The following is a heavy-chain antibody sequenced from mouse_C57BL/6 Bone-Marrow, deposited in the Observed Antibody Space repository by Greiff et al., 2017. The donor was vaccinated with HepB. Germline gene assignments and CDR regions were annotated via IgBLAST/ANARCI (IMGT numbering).Heavy chain of an antibody. V-gene: IGHV5-4*03. CDR3: ASYYYGSS. D-gene: IGHD1-1*01. CDR1: GFTFSSYA. Sequence: EVKLMESGGGLVKPGGSLKLSCAASGFTFSSYAMSWVRQTPEKRLEWVATISDGGSYTYYPDNVKGRFTISRDNAKNNLYLQMSHLKSEDTAMYYCASYYYGSSWGQGTLVTVSA. CDR2: ISDGGSYT. J-gene: IGHJ3*01.